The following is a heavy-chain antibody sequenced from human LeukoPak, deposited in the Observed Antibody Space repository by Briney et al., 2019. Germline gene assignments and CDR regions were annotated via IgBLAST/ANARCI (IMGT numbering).Heavy chain of an antibody. CDR1: VYIFSSYG. CDR3: ARDVGGGAIYFDY. D-gene: IGHD2-15*01. Sequence: GASMKVSCKASVYIFSSYGISWVRQAPGQGLEWMGWISAYNGNTKVAQKFQGRVIMTTDTSTSTAYMELRSLRSDDTAVYYCARDVGGGAIYFDYWGQGTLVTVSS. J-gene: IGHJ4*02. V-gene: IGHV1-18*01. CDR2: ISAYNGNT.